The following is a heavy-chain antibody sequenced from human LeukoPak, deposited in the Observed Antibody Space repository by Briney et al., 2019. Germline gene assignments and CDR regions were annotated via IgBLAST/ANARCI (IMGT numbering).Heavy chain of an antibody. D-gene: IGHD2-2*02. CDR2: IYYSGNT. J-gene: IGHJ5*02. Sequence: SETLSLTCAVSGGSISSYYWGWIRQSPGKGLEWIGYIYYSGNTKYSPSLKSRVTMSVDTSKNQFSLKLSSVTAADTAVYYCARHTGYCSSTKCYSRFDPRGQGTLVTVSS. V-gene: IGHV4-59*08. CDR1: GGSISSYY. CDR3: ARHTGYCSSTKCYSRFDP.